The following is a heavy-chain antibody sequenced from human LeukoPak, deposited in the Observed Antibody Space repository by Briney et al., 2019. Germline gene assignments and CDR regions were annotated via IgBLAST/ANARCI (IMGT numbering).Heavy chain of an antibody. CDR1: GFTFNSYG. D-gene: IGHD6-13*01. CDR2: IWYDGSNK. V-gene: IGHV3-33*01. Sequence: PGGSLRLSCAASGFTFNSYGMHWVRQAPGKGLEWVAVIWYDGSNKYYADSVKGRFTISRDNSKNTLYLQMNSLRAEDTAVYYCASPIYSSSWYSGMDVWGKGTTVTVSS. CDR3: ASPIYSSSWYSGMDV. J-gene: IGHJ6*04.